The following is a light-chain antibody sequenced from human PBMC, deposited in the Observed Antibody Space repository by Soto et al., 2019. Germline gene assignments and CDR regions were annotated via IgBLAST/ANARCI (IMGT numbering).Light chain of an antibody. J-gene: IGKJ4*01. CDR2: DAS. V-gene: IGKV3-15*01. CDR3: HQYYKWPLT. Sequence: EIVMTQSPGTLSVSPGERATLSCRASQSVSSYLAWYQQKPGQAPRLLIYDASTRATDIPARFSGSGSGTDFTLTISSLLSEDFAVYYCHQYYKWPLTFGGGTKVDIK. CDR1: QSVSSY.